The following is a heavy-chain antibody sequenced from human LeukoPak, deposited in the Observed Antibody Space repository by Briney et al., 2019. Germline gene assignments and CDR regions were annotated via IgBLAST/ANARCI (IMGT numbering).Heavy chain of an antibody. V-gene: IGHV4-59*02. CDR3: ARAPMAITTSAFPDAFDF. D-gene: IGHD5-12*01. Sequence: SETPSLTCTVSGDSVSGHYWSWIRQTPGKGLEWIGYVSYSGGTNYNPSLKRRVSISLDTSKNQFSLKLSSPAAADPAVYYCARAPMAITTSAFPDAFDFWGQGTMVTVSS. J-gene: IGHJ3*01. CDR2: VSYSGGT. CDR1: GDSVSGHY.